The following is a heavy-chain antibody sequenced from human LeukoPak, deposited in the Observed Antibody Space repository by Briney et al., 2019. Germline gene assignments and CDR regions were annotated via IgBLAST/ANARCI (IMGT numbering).Heavy chain of an antibody. CDR1: GDSISSSGDY. Sequence: PSETLSLTCTVSGDSISSSGDYWGWIRQPPGKGLEWIGSIYYSGSNYYNPSLKSRVTISGDTSKNQFSLRLSSVTAADTAVYYCVRHASYGAYGDHEDDAFDIWGQGTVVTVSS. V-gene: IGHV4-39*01. CDR2: IYYSGSN. J-gene: IGHJ3*02. D-gene: IGHD4-17*01. CDR3: VRHASYGAYGDHEDDAFDI.